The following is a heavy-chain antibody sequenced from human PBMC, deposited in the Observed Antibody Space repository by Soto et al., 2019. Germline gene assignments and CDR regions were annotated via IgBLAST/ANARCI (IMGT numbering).Heavy chain of an antibody. Sequence: ASVKVSCKASGYTFTGYYMHWVRQAPGQGLEWMGWINPNSGGTNYAQKFQGWVTMTRDTSISTAYMELSRLRSDDTAVYYCARGSSVGYSYGRQRYYYYYYGMDVWGQGTTVTVSS. D-gene: IGHD5-18*01. CDR3: ARGSSVGYSYGRQRYYYYYYGMDV. CDR1: GYTFTGYY. CDR2: INPNSGGT. V-gene: IGHV1-2*04. J-gene: IGHJ6*02.